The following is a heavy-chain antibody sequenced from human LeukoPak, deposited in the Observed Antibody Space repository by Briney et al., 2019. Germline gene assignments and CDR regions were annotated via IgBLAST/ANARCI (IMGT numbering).Heavy chain of an antibody. D-gene: IGHD6-13*01. CDR1: GGSISSGGYY. J-gene: IGHJ4*02. Sequence: PSETLSLTCTVSGGSISSGGYYWSWIRQHPGKGLEWIGYIYYSGSTYYNPSLKSRVTISVDTSKNQFSLKLSSVTAADTAVYYYAREAAAGPRPDGIDYWGQGTLVAVSS. V-gene: IGHV4-31*03. CDR2: IYYSGST. CDR3: AREAAAGPRPDGIDY.